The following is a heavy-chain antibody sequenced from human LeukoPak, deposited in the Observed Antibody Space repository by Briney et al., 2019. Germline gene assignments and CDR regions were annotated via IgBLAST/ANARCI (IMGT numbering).Heavy chain of an antibody. CDR1: GYTFTSYG. D-gene: IGHD5-18*01. CDR2: ISAYNGNT. J-gene: IGHJ6*03. Sequence: PGASVKVSCKASGYTFTSYGISWVRQAPGQGLEWMGWISAYNGNTNYAQKLQGRVTMTTDTSTSTAYMELRSLRSDDTAVYYCARGLGTRGYSYGYPYYYYYYYMDVWGKGTTVTVSS. V-gene: IGHV1-18*01. CDR3: ARGLGTRGYSYGYPYYYYYYYMDV.